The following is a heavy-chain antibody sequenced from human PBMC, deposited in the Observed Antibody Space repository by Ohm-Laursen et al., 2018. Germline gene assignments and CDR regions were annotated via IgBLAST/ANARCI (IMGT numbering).Heavy chain of an antibody. CDR1: GFTFSSYG. CDR3: AKPHSSGWFLSDY. V-gene: IGHV3-30*18. Sequence: SLRLSCAASGFTFSSYGMHWVRQAPGTGLEWVAVISYDGSNKYYADSVKGRFTISRDNSKNTLYLQMNSLRAEDTAVYYCAKPHSSGWFLSDYWGQGTLVTVSS. CDR2: ISYDGSNK. D-gene: IGHD6-19*01. J-gene: IGHJ4*02.